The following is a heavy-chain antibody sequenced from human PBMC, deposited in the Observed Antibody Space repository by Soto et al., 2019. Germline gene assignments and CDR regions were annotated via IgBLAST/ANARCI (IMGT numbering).Heavy chain of an antibody. Sequence: SETLSLTCSVSSASLSSSTYYWSWIRQPPGRGPEWIGSIYHSGNTYYKPSLKSRVSISIDTSRNQFSLKLTSVTAADTGVYYCASSSPFHYWGPGILVTXSS. V-gene: IGHV4-39*01. CDR2: IYHSGNT. J-gene: IGHJ4*02. CDR1: SASLSSSTYY. D-gene: IGHD6-6*01. CDR3: ASSSPFHY.